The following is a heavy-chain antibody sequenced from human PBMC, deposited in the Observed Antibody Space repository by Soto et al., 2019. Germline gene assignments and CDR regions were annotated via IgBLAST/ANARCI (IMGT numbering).Heavy chain of an antibody. J-gene: IGHJ6*02. V-gene: IGHV1-69*13. CDR1: GGTFSSYA. D-gene: IGHD2-2*01. CDR3: ARHDCISSSCYYYYYYGMDV. Sequence: SVKVSCKASGGTFSSYAISWVRQAPGQGHEWMGGIIPIFDTANYAQKFQGRVTITADESTSTAYMELSSLRSEDTAVYYCARHDCISSSCYYYYYYGMDVWGQGTTVTVSS. CDR2: IIPIFDTA.